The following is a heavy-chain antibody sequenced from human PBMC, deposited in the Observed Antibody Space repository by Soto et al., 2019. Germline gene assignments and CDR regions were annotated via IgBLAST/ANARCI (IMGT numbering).Heavy chain of an antibody. V-gene: IGHV1-8*01. CDR2: MNPNSGNT. CDR1: GYTFTSYD. Sequence: QVQLVQSGAEVKKPGASVKVSCKASGYTFTSYDINWVRQATGQGLEWMGWMNPNSGNTGYAQKFEGRVTKTRNTSISTASMELSSLRSEDTAVYYCARAVHYYYDSSGYYYGVFYFDYWGQGTLVTVSS. CDR3: ARAVHYYYDSSGYYYGVFYFDY. D-gene: IGHD3-22*01. J-gene: IGHJ4*02.